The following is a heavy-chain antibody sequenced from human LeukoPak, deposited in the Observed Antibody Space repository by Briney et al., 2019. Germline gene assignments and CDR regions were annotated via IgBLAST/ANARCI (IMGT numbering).Heavy chain of an antibody. CDR1: GYTFTGYY. D-gene: IGHD5-12*01. CDR3: ARPYVVSGYGCHLDY. V-gene: IGHV1-2*04. CDR2: INPNSGDT. Sequence: GASVKVSCKASGYTFTGYYMHWVRQAPGQGLEWMGWINPNSGDTNYAQKFQVWVTMTRDTSISTAYMELSRLTSDDTAVYYCARPYVVSGYGCHLDYWGQGTLVTVSS. J-gene: IGHJ4*02.